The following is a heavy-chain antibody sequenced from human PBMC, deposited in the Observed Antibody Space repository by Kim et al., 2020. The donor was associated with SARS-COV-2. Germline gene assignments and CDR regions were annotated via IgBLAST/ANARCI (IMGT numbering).Heavy chain of an antibody. CDR1: GFTFSSYG. V-gene: IGHV3-30*18. CDR3: AKDQGYYYDSSGYYYGGTFDY. D-gene: IGHD3-22*01. CDR2: ISYDGSNK. Sequence: GGSLRLSCAASGFTFSSYGMHWVRQAPGKGLEWVAVISYDGSNKYYADSVKGRFTISRDNSKNTLYLQMNSLRAEDTAVYYCAKDQGYYYDSSGYYYGGTFDYWGQGTLVTVSS. J-gene: IGHJ4*02.